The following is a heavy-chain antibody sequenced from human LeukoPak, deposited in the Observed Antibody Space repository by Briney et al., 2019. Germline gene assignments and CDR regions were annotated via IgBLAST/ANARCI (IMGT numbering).Heavy chain of an antibody. CDR1: GFTVSSSY. J-gene: IGHJ4*02. Sequence: GGSLRLSCAASGFTVSSSYMTWVRQAPGKGLEWVSVLSSGGTTYYADSVKGRFTISRDNSQNTLYLQMNSLGADDTAVYYCARANSMYYYDTWGQGTLVTVSS. CDR3: ARANSMYYYDT. CDR2: LSSGGTT. V-gene: IGHV3-53*01. D-gene: IGHD3-22*01.